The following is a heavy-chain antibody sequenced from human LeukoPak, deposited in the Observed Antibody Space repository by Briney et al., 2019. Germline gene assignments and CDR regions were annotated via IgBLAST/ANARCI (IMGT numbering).Heavy chain of an antibody. V-gene: IGHV1-69*13. CDR1: GGTFSSYA. D-gene: IGHD6-13*01. CDR2: IIPIFGTA. Sequence: SVKVSCRASGGTFSSYAISWVRQAPGQGLEWMGGIIPIFGTANYAQKFQGRVTITADESTSTAYMELSSLRSEDTAVYYCASLAAAGREGWFDPWGQGTLVTVSS. CDR3: ASLAAAGREGWFDP. J-gene: IGHJ5*02.